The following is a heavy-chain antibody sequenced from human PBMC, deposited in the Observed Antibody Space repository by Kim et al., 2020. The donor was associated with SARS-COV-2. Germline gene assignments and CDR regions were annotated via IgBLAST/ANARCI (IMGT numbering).Heavy chain of an antibody. CDR3: ARANVFPNWFDS. CDR2: IYYTGNT. J-gene: IGHJ5*01. CDR1: GGSITSYY. V-gene: IGHV4-59*13. D-gene: IGHD3-10*02. Sequence: SETLSLTCTVSGGSITSYYWTWIRQPPGKGLEWIGHIYYTGNTNYNPSLKSRVTMSIDTSKNQFSLGLSSVTAADTAVYYCARANVFPNWFDSWGQGTLVTVSS.